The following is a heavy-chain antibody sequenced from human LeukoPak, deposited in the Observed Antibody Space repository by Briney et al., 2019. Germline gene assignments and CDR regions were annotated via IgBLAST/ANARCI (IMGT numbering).Heavy chain of an antibody. CDR1: GFTFSSYS. V-gene: IGHV3-21*01. CDR3: ARADTGYYYDSSGYYRDY. J-gene: IGHJ4*02. CDR2: ISSSSSYL. Sequence: PGGSLRLSCAASGFTFSSYSMNWVRQAPGKGLEWVSSISSSSSYLYYADSVKGRFTISRDNAKNSLYLQMNSLRAEDTAVYYCARADTGYYYDSSGYYRDYWGQGTLVTVSS. D-gene: IGHD3-22*01.